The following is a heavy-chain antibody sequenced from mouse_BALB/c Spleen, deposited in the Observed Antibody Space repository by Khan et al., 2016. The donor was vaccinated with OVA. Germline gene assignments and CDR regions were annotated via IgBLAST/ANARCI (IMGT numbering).Heavy chain of an antibody. J-gene: IGHJ3*01. CDR1: GFTFSNYA. Sequence: EVELVESGGGLVQPGGSLKLSCEGSGFTFSNYAMSWVRQTPERRLEWVASISSGGNTYYSVSVKGRFTISRDNARNFLYLQRSSLRSEDTAMYYCARDYWFTYWGQGTLVTVSA. V-gene: IGHV5-6-5*01. CDR3: ARDYWFTY. CDR2: ISSGGNT.